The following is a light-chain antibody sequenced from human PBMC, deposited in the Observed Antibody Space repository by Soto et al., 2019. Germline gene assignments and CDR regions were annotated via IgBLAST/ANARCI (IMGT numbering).Light chain of an antibody. CDR3: ATWDDSLNGYV. V-gene: IGLV1-44*01. CDR2: GNN. Sequence: SVLTQPASASGTPGQRVTISCSGSNFKVGSNTENWYQHLPRTAPNSLIYGNNQRPTAVPDRLSGSTSGASASLAISGLRSENESDYYCATWDDSLNGYVFGTGTKVTVL. J-gene: IGLJ1*01. CDR1: NFKVGSNT.